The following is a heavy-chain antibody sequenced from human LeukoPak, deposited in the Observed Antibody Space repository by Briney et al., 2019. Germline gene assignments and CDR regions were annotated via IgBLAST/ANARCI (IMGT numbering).Heavy chain of an antibody. Sequence: GASVKVSCKPSGYTFTGYYIQWVRQAPGQGLEWMGWINPSSGGTNYAQKFQGGVTMTRDTSVSTAYMELRRLRSDDTAVYYCARENMVRGVIDYYYMDVWGKGTTVTISS. D-gene: IGHD3-10*01. J-gene: IGHJ6*03. CDR3: ARENMVRGVIDYYYMDV. CDR2: INPSSGGT. CDR1: GYTFTGYY. V-gene: IGHV1-2*02.